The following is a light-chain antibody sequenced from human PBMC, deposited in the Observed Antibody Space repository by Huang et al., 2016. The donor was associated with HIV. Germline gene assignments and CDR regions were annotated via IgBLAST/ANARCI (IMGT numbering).Light chain of an antibody. Sequence: EIVMTQSPAPLSVSPGERATVSCRASQSMNNNLAWYQQKPGHPPRLLISRSSTRATCLPARFIGSVSGTEFTLTISSLQSEDFAVYYCQHYNNWPWTFGQGTKVEIK. J-gene: IGKJ1*01. CDR3: QHYNNWPWT. CDR2: RSS. CDR1: QSMNNN. V-gene: IGKV3-15*01.